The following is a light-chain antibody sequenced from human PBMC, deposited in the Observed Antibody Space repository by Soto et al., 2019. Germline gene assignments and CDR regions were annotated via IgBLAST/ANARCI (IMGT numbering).Light chain of an antibody. V-gene: IGKV1-33*01. Sequence: DIQMTQSPSSLSASVGDRVTITCQASQDISNFLNWYQQKPGKAPKLLIYDVSNLETGVPSRFSGSGSGTDFTFSISSLQPEDIATYYCQLFHNLSQWTFGQGTKVEIK. CDR3: QLFHNLSQWT. CDR1: QDISNF. J-gene: IGKJ1*01. CDR2: DVS.